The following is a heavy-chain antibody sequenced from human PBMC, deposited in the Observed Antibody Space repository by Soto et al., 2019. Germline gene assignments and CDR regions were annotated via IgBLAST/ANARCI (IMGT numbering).Heavy chain of an antibody. CDR2: ISSSGSTI. CDR1: GFTFSSYE. Sequence: PGGSLRLSCAASGFTFSSYEMSWVRQAPGKGLEWVSYISSSGSTIYYADSVKGRFTISRDNAKNSLYLQMNSLRAEDTAVYYCARVHPVGAYFDYWGQGTLVTVSS. V-gene: IGHV3-48*03. CDR3: ARVHPVGAYFDY. J-gene: IGHJ4*02. D-gene: IGHD1-26*01.